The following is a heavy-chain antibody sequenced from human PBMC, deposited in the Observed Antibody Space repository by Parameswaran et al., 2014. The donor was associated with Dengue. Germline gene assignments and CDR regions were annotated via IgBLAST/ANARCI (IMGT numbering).Heavy chain of an antibody. V-gene: IGHV3-11*01. Sequence: VRQAPGKGLEWVSYISSSGSTIYYADSVKGRFTISRDNAKNSLYLQMNSLRAEDTAVYYCARGQYYDFWSGYYYYYGMDVWGQGTTVTVS. CDR2: ISSSGSTI. CDR3: ARGQYYDFWSGYYYYYGMDV. D-gene: IGHD3-3*01. J-gene: IGHJ6*02.